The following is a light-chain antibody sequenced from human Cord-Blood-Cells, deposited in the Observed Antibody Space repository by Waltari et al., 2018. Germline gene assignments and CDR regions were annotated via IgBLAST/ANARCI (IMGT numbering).Light chain of an antibody. CDR2: DAS. V-gene: IGKV1-33*01. CDR1: QDISTY. Sequence: DIQMTQSSSYLSASVGDRVTITCQASQDISTYLNWYQQKPGKAPKLLIYDASNLETGVPSRFSGSGAGTDFTFTISSLQPEDIATYYGQQYDNLPLTFGGGTKGEIK. J-gene: IGKJ4*01. CDR3: QQYDNLPLT.